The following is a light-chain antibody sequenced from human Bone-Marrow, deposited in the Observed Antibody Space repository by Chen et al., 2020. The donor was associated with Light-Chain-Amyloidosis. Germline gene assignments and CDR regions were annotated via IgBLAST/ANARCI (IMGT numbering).Light chain of an antibody. Sequence: DIQMTQSPSSLSASVGDRVTITCRASQNIGNYLNWYQHRPGKAPNLLIYSTSSLLRGVPSRFSGSGSGKDFTLTISSLQPEDFATYYCQQNYSAPQFTFGGGTTVEI. CDR2: STS. V-gene: IGKV1-39*01. CDR1: QNIGNY. CDR3: QQNYSAPQFT. J-gene: IGKJ4*01.